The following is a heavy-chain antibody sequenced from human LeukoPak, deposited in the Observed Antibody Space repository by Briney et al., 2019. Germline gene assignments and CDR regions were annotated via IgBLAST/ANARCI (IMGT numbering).Heavy chain of an antibody. J-gene: IGHJ2*01. CDR1: GYSISSGYY. CDR2: IYHSGST. Sequence: SETLSLTCTVSGYSISSGYYWGWIRQPPGKGLEWIGSIYHSGSTYYNPSLKSRVTISVGTSKNQFSLKLSSVTAADTAVYYCARFNPAYWYFDLWGRGTLVTVSS. CDR3: ARFNPAYWYFDL. V-gene: IGHV4-38-2*02. D-gene: IGHD1-14*01.